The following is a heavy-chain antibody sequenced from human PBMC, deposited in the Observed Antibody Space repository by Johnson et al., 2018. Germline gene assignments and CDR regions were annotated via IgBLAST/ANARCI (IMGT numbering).Heavy chain of an antibody. J-gene: IGHJ1*01. V-gene: IGHV3-47*02. CDR2: IGTGGDT. Sequence: EVQLLESGGGVVQPGRSLRLSCAASGFTFSSYVLHWVRRAPGKGPEWVSAIGTGGDTYYADSVMGRLTISRDNAKKSLYLQMNSLIAEDMAAWGGPYDSSGSCLFAEYFQHWGQGTLVTVSS. CDR3: PYDSSGSCLFAEYFQH. CDR1: GFTFSSYV. D-gene: IGHD3-22*01.